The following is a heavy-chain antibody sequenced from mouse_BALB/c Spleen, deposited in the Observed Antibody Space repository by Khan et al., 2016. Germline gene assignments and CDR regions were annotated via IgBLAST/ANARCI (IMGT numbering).Heavy chain of an antibody. CDR2: IWAGGST. D-gene: IGHD3-3*01. CDR1: GYSLTRYG. Sequence: QVQLKESGPGLVALSQSLSITCTVYGYSLTRYGVHWVRQPPGKGLEWLGLIWAGGSTNYNWALMSRLSINIDNSKSLVFLIMNSLQTDDTALYYCARSKDLARYWGQGTTLTVSS. V-gene: IGHV2-9*02. J-gene: IGHJ2*01. CDR3: ARSKDLARY.